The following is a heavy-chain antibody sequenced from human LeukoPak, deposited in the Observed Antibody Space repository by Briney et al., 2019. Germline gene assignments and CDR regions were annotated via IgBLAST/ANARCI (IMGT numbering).Heavy chain of an antibody. CDR3: ARMYYYDSSGYDSHEYYFDY. CDR2: ISAYNGNT. J-gene: IGHJ4*02. D-gene: IGHD3-22*01. CDR1: GYTFTSYG. Sequence: ASVKVSCKASGYTFTSYGISWVRQAPGQGLEWMGCISAYNGNTNYAQKLQGRVTMTTDTSTSTAYMELRSLRSDDTAVYYCARMYYYDSSGYDSHEYYFDYWGQGTLVTVSS. V-gene: IGHV1-18*01.